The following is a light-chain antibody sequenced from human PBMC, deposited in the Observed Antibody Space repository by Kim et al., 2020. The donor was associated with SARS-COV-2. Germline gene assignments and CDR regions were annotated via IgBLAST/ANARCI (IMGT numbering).Light chain of an antibody. CDR2: EDT. Sequence: KYISWYQHMPGQSPVLLIYEDTKRPSGIPERFSGSNSGNTATLTISGTQTIDEADYYCQAWDSSTWVFGGGSRLTVL. CDR3: QAWDSSTWV. V-gene: IGLV3-1*01. J-gene: IGLJ3*02. CDR1: KY.